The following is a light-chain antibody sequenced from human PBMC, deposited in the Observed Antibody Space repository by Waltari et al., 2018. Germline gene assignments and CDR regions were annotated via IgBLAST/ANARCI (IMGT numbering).Light chain of an antibody. CDR2: KAS. CDR1: QSLVHSDGNTY. V-gene: IGKV2-30*02. Sequence: DVVMTQSPLSLPVTLGQPASISCRSRQSLVHSDGNTYLNWFQQRPGQSPRRLIYKASNRDSGVPDRFSGSGSGTDFTLKISRVEAEDVGVYYCMQGTHWPPWTFGQGTKVEIK. J-gene: IGKJ1*01. CDR3: MQGTHWPPWT.